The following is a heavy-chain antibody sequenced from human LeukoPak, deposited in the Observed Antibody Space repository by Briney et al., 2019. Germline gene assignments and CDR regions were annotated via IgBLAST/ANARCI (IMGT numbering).Heavy chain of an antibody. CDR3: ARLHGTYYFGSGSSKSYFDY. Sequence: SETLSLTCTVSGGSISTSSHYWGWIRQPPGKGLECIGSISYSGSTYYDPSLKSRITISVDTSKNQFSLRLNSVTAADTAVYYCARLHGTYYFGSGSSKSYFDYWGQGSPVTVSS. CDR1: GGSISTSSHY. D-gene: IGHD3-10*01. J-gene: IGHJ4*02. CDR2: ISYSGST. V-gene: IGHV4-39*01.